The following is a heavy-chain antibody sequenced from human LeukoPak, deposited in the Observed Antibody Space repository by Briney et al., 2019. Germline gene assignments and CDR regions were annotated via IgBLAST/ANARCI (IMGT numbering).Heavy chain of an antibody. V-gene: IGHV1-2*06. CDR2: INPNSGGT. CDR3: ARDSPWDIVVVVAATSRASFDI. CDR1: GYTFTGYY. J-gene: IGHJ3*02. D-gene: IGHD2-15*01. Sequence: GASVKVSCKASGYTFTGYYTHWVRQAPGQGLEWMGRINPNSGGTNYAQKFQGRVTMTRDTSISTAYMELRSLRSDDTAVYYCARDSPWDIVVVVAATSRASFDIWGQGTMVTVSS.